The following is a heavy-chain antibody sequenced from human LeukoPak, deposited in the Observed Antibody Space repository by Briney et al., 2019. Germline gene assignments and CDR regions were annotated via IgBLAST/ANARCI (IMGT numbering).Heavy chain of an antibody. Sequence: ASVKVSCKASGYTFTSYYMHWVRQAPGQGLEWMGIINPSGGSTSYAQKFQGRVTMTRDTSTSTVYMELSSLRSEDTAVYYCASLYDYGDYYYGMDVWGQGTTVTVSS. CDR3: ASLYDYGDYYYGMDV. J-gene: IGHJ6*02. CDR2: INPSGGST. CDR1: GYTFTSYY. V-gene: IGHV1-46*01. D-gene: IGHD4-17*01.